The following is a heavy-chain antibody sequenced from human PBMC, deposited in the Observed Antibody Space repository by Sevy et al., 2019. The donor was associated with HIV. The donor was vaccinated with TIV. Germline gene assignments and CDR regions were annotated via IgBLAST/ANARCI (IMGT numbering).Heavy chain of an antibody. CDR3: ARDRWRFLEWLRVAFDI. J-gene: IGHJ3*02. CDR1: GFSFSGYA. V-gene: IGHV3-30-3*01. Sequence: GGSLRLSCTASGFSFSGYAMHWVRQAPGKGLEWVVGISYDGSRKYYVDSVKDRFTISRDNSENTLYLEMNSLRSEDTAIYYCARDRWRFLEWLRVAFDIWGQGTMVTVSS. D-gene: IGHD3-3*01. CDR2: ISYDGSRK.